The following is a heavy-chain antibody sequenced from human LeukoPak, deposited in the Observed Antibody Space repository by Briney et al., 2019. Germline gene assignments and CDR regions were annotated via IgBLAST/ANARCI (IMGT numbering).Heavy chain of an antibody. CDR1: GYTFTSYY. CDR2: INPSGGST. J-gene: IGHJ3*02. D-gene: IGHD3-3*01. V-gene: IGHV1-46*01. CDR3: ARRMVSSGYFIFAFDI. Sequence: ASVKVSCKASGYTFTSYYMHWVRQAPGQGLEWMGIINPSGGSTSYAQKFQGRVTMTRDMSTSTVYMELSRLRSDDTAVYYCARRMVSSGYFIFAFDIWGQGTMVTVSS.